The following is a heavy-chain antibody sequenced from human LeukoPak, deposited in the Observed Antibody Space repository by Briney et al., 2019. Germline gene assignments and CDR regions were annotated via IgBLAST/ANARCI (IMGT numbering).Heavy chain of an antibody. V-gene: IGHV4-34*01. Sequence: SETLSLTCAVYGGSFSGYYWSWIRQPPGKGLEWIGEINHSGSTNYNPSLGSRVTISVDTSKNQFSLKLSSVTAADTAVYYCARDPGYWGQGALVTVSS. CDR2: INHSGST. CDR1: GGSFSGYY. J-gene: IGHJ4*02. CDR3: ARDPGY.